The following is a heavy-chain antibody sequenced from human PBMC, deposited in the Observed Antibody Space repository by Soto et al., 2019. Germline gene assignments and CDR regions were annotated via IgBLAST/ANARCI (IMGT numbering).Heavy chain of an antibody. D-gene: IGHD3-10*01. CDR3: AREVQVHTPAFVY. CDR2: IYPMFGAA. V-gene: IGHV1-69*19. CDR1: GGTFNTYA. Sequence: QVQLVQYGAEMKKPGSSVKVSCQSSGGTFNTYAMNWVRQAPGQGLEWMGDIYPMFGAANYAPKFQGRVTITADESTGTSYMQLSSLTSEDTALYFCAREVQVHTPAFVYWGQGTLVTVSS. J-gene: IGHJ4*02.